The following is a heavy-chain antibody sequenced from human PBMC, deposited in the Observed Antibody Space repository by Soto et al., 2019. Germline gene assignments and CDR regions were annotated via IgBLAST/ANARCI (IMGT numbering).Heavy chain of an antibody. V-gene: IGHV3-48*02. J-gene: IGHJ6*02. CDR2: ISSSSSTI. CDR3: ARVADSPLYYYYYGMDV. Sequence: LGGSLRLSCAASGFTFSSYSMNWVRQAPGKGLEWVSYISSSSSTIYCADSVKGRFTISRDNAKNSLYLQMNSLRDEDTAVYYCARVADSPLYYYYYGMDVWGQGTTVTVSS. D-gene: IGHD2-15*01. CDR1: GFTFSSYS.